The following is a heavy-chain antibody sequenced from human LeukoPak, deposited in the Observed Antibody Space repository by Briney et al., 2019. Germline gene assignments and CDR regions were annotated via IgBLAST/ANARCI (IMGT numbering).Heavy chain of an antibody. CDR1: GGFLTHYY. Sequence: SSETLSRTCTVSGGFLTHYYWSWIRQPPGKGLEWIGYIYYSGSTDYNPSLKSRVTISVGTSITQFSLKLSSVTAADTAVYYCARAPYTNAHFDYWGQGTLVTVSS. V-gene: IGHV4-59*01. J-gene: IGHJ4*02. D-gene: IGHD3-16*01. CDR2: IYYSGST. CDR3: ARAPYTNAHFDY.